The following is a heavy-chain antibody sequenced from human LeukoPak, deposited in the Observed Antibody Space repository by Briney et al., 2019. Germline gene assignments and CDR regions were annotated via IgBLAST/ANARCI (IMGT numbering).Heavy chain of an antibody. D-gene: IGHD3-10*01. CDR3: AVLLWFGELSGFDY. Sequence: PGGSLRLSCAASGFTSSSYEMNWVRQAPGKGLEWVSYISSSGSTIYYADSVKGRFTISRDNAKNSLYLQMNSLRAEDTAVYYCAVLLWFGELSGFDYWGQGTLVTVSS. J-gene: IGHJ4*02. V-gene: IGHV3-48*03. CDR2: ISSSGSTI. CDR1: GFTSSSYE.